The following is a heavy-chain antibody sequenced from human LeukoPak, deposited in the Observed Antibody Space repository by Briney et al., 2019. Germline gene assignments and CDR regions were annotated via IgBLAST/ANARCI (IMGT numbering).Heavy chain of an antibody. Sequence: PSETLSLTCTVSGGSISSHYWSWIRQPAGKGLECIGHIHTSGSTNYNPSPKSRATMSVDTSKNQFSLKLSSVTAADTAVYYCARTGETPHSNIQRGGIDYYYYMDVWGKGTTVTVSS. J-gene: IGHJ6*03. V-gene: IGHV4-4*07. D-gene: IGHD4-11*01. CDR3: ARTGETPHSNIQRGGIDYYYYMDV. CDR2: IHTSGST. CDR1: GGSISSHY.